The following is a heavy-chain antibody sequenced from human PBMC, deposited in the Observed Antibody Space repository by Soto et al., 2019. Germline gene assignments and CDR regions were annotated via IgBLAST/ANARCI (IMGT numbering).Heavy chain of an antibody. D-gene: IGHD6-13*01. CDR2: IYHSGST. J-gene: IGHJ1*01. V-gene: IGHV4-30-2*01. CDR1: GGSISSGGYS. CDR3: ASVGLYAGNSAEYFQY. Sequence: SETLSLTCAVSGGSISSGGYSWSWIRQPPGKGLEWIGYIYHSGSTYYNPSLKSRVTISVDRSKNQFSLKLSSVAAEDTAVYYCASVGLYAGNSAEYFQYWGQGTLVTVSS.